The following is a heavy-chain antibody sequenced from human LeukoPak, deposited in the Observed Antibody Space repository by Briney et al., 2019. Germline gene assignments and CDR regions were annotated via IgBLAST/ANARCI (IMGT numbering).Heavy chain of an antibody. Sequence: PGGSLRLSCAASGFTFSSYSMNWVRQAPGKGLEWVSSISSSSSYIYYADSVKGRFTISRDNAKNSLYLQMNSLRAEDTAVYYCARVLKEYQLLSGPYGYWGQGTLVTVSS. J-gene: IGHJ4*02. V-gene: IGHV3-21*01. CDR3: ARVLKEYQLLSGPYGY. CDR2: ISSSSSYI. D-gene: IGHD2-2*01. CDR1: GFTFSSYS.